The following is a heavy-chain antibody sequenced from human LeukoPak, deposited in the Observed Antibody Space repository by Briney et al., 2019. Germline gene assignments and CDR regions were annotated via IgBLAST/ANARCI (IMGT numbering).Heavy chain of an antibody. CDR1: VGSISSSRYY. Sequence: SESLSLTCTLSVGSISSSRYYWGWIRQPPRKGLEWIGSIYYIGSTYYNPSLKSRLPISVTTSTNQFSLNLTALTPADTAVYYCARIVGATLFDYWGQGTLVTVSS. CDR3: ARIVGATLFDY. D-gene: IGHD1-26*01. CDR2: IYYIGST. J-gene: IGHJ4*02. V-gene: IGHV4-39*01.